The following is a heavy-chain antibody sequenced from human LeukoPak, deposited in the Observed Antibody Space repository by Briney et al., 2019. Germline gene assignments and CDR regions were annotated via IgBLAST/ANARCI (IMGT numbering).Heavy chain of an antibody. V-gene: IGHV6-1*01. D-gene: IGHD2-2*01. CDR1: GDSVSSHSSA. Sequence: SQTLSLTCAISGDSVSSHSSAWNWIRQSPSRGLEWLGRTYYRSKWYHDYAVSVRSRMSINPDTSKNQFSLQLSSVTPEDTAVYYCAGDPAYNYGMDVWGQGTTVTVSS. CDR3: AGDPAYNYGMDV. J-gene: IGHJ6*02. CDR2: TYYRSKWYH.